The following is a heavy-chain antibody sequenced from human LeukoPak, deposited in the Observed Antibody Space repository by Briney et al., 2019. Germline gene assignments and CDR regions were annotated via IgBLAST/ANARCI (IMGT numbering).Heavy chain of an antibody. CDR2: FDPEDGET. Sequence: GASVKVSCKVSGYTLTELSMHWVRQAPGKGLEWMGGFDPEDGETIYAQKFQGRVTMTEDTSTDTAYMELSSLRSEDTAVYYCARDYDSSGYGTYHFDYWGQGTLVTVSS. D-gene: IGHD3-22*01. CDR1: GYTLTELS. V-gene: IGHV1-24*01. CDR3: ARDYDSSGYGTYHFDY. J-gene: IGHJ4*02.